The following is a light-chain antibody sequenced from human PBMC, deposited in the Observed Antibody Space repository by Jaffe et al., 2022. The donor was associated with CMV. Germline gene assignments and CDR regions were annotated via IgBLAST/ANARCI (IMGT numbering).Light chain of an antibody. CDR2: ENH. V-gene: IGLV1-44*01. Sequence: QSVLTQPPSASATPGQGVTISCSGSGSNIERNGVFWYQQLPGAAPILLIYENHQRPSGVPDRFSASKSGTSASLAISGLQSEDEADYYCASWDASLSSWVFGGGTKLTVL. CDR1: GSNIERNG. CDR3: ASWDASLSSWV. J-gene: IGLJ3*02.